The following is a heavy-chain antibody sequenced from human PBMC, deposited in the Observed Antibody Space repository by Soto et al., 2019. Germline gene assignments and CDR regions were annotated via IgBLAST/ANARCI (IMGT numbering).Heavy chain of an antibody. Sequence: QLQLQESGPGLVKPSETLSLTCTVSGGSISSSSYYWGWIRQPPGKGLEWIGSIYYSGSTYYNPSLKSRVTISVDTSKHQFSLKLSSVTAADTAVYYCARRSIVVRGVISYFDYWGQGTLVTVSS. CDR2: IYYSGST. CDR3: ARRSIVVRGVISYFDY. J-gene: IGHJ4*02. D-gene: IGHD3-10*01. V-gene: IGHV4-39*01. CDR1: GGSISSSSYY.